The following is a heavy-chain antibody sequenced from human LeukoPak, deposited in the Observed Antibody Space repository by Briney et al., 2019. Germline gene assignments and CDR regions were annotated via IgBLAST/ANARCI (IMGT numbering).Heavy chain of an antibody. Sequence: SVKVSCKASGGTFSSYAISWVRQAPGQGLEWMGGIIPIFGTANYAQKFQGRVTITADKSTSTAYMELSSLRSEDTAVYYCASQSGSSHDAFDIWGQGTMVTVSS. CDR1: GGTFSSYA. CDR2: IIPIFGTA. D-gene: IGHD1-26*01. CDR3: ASQSGSSHDAFDI. J-gene: IGHJ3*02. V-gene: IGHV1-69*06.